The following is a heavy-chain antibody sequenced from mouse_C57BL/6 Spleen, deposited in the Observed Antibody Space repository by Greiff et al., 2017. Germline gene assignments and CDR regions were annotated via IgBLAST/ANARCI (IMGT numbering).Heavy chain of an antibody. Sequence: QVQLQQPGAELVRPGSSVKLSWKASGYTFTSYWMDWVKQRPGQGLEWIGNIYPSDSETHYNQKFKDKATLTVDKSSSTAYMQLSSLTSEDSAVYYCAKGGSGYDYAMDYWGQGTSVTVSS. V-gene: IGHV1-61*01. CDR3: AKGGSGYDYAMDY. J-gene: IGHJ4*01. CDR1: GYTFTSYW. D-gene: IGHD3-2*02. CDR2: IYPSDSET.